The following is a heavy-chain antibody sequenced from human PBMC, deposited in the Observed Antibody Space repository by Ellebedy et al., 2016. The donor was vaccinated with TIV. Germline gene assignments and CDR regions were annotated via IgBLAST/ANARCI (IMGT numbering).Heavy chain of an antibody. D-gene: IGHD6-13*01. Sequence: MPSETLSLTCTVSGASISSFYWSCIRQPPGKGLEWIGYISYSGSTNYKSSLKSRVTISVDTSKNHFSLKLSAVTAADTAVYYCARVVWQQPVSYAFDIWGQGTMVTVSS. J-gene: IGHJ3*02. CDR1: GASISSFY. CDR2: ISYSGST. V-gene: IGHV4-59*01. CDR3: ARVVWQQPVSYAFDI.